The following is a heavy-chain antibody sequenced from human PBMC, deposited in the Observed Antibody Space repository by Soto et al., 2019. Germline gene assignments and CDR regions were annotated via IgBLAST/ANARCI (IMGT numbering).Heavy chain of an antibody. CDR3: GRDGVGATPLGWFDP. CDR2: INPRSGDT. J-gene: IGHJ5*02. Sequence: ASVKFSCKASGYTFIGYYIHWVRQAPGQGLEWMGRINPRSGDTTYAQKFQGRLNMTRDTSISTAYMELSSLRSDDTAVYYCGRDGVGATPLGWFDPWGQGSLVTVSS. V-gene: IGHV1-2*06. D-gene: IGHD1-26*01. CDR1: GYTFIGYY.